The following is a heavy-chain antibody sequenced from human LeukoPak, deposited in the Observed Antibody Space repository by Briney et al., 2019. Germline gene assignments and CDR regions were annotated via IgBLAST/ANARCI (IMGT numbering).Heavy chain of an antibody. Sequence: PSETLSLTCTVSGGSISSSSYYWGWIRQPPGKGLERIGSIYYSGSAYYNPSLKSRVTISVDTSKNQFSLKLSSVTAADTAVYYCARDSSQVPTYYYDSSGYSSKLFDYWGQGTLVTVSS. CDR2: IYYSGSA. V-gene: IGHV4-39*07. CDR1: GGSISSSSYY. J-gene: IGHJ4*02. D-gene: IGHD3-22*01. CDR3: ARDSSQVPTYYYDSSGYSSKLFDY.